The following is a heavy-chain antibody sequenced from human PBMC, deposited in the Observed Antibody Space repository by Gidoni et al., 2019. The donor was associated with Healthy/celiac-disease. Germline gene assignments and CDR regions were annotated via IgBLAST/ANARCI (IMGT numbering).Heavy chain of an antibody. CDR3: ARDLGGWYDY. J-gene: IGHJ4*02. V-gene: IGHV4-4*07. CDR1: GGSISSYD. Sequence: QVQLQESGPGLVKPSVTLSLACPVPGGSISSYDWSWLRQPAGKGLEWIGRNYTSGSTNYNPSLKSRVTMSVDTSKNQFSLKLSSVTAADTAVYYCARDLGGWYDYWGQGTLVTVSS. CDR2: NYTSGST. D-gene: IGHD6-19*01.